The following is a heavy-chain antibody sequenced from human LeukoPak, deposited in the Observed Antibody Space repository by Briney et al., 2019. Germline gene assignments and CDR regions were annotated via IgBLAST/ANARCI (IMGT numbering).Heavy chain of an antibody. CDR1: GYTFTSYY. CDR3: ARALEWELLAYYMDV. CDR2: INPNSGGT. J-gene: IGHJ6*03. V-gene: IGHV1-2*02. Sequence: ASVKVSCKASGYTFTSYYMHWVRQAPGQGLEWMGWINPNSGGTNYAQKFQGRVTMTRDTSISTAYMELSRLRSDDTAVYYCARALEWELLAYYMDVWGKGTTVTISS. D-gene: IGHD1-26*01.